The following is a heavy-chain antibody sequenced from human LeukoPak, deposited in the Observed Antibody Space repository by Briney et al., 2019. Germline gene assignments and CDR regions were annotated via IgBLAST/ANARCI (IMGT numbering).Heavy chain of an antibody. CDR3: VTGHYDSRMYFDL. J-gene: IGHJ2*01. CDR2: IKFDGSLA. V-gene: IGHV3-74*01. D-gene: IGHD3-16*01. Sequence: PGGSLRLSCTASGLTFSTYWVHWVRQAPGKGQVWVSQIKFDGSLASYADSVKGRFTISRDNAKNTLYLQMNTLGTEDTAVYYCVTGHYDSRMYFDLWGRGTLVTVSS. CDR1: GLTFSTYW.